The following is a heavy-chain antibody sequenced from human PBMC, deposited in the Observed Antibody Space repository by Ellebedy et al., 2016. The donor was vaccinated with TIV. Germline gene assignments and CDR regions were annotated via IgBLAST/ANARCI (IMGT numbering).Heavy chain of an antibody. CDR2: FSATGGTT. D-gene: IGHD3-22*01. Sequence: GGSLRLSCAAYTGFFLGNVWMTWIRQAPGKGLEWVSSFSATGGTTFYADSVKGRFTISRDNSKDTLSLQMNSLRDEDTALYYCAKVLYYDGSGFAFDFWGPGTMVTVSS. J-gene: IGHJ3*01. V-gene: IGHV3-23*01. CDR3: AKVLYYDGSGFAFDF. CDR1: GFFLGNVW.